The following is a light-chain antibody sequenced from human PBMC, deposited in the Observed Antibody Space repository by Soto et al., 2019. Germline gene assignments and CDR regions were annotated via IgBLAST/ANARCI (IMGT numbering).Light chain of an antibody. CDR2: DVS. CDR3: SSYTSTSTLYV. J-gene: IGLJ1*01. CDR1: SSDIGGYNY. V-gene: IGLV2-14*03. Sequence: QSALTQPASVSGSPGQSITISCTGTSSDIGGYNYVSWYQQLPGKVPKLIIYDVSNRPSGVSDRFSGSKSGNAASLTISGLQAEDEADYYCSSYTSTSTLYVFGTGTKDRP.